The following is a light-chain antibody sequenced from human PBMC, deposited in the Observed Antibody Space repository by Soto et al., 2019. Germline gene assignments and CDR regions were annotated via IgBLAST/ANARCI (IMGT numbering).Light chain of an antibody. CDR2: EVN. J-gene: IGLJ1*01. CDR1: SSDVGGYNY. Sequence: QSVLTQPPSASGSPGQSVAISCTGTSSDVGGYNYVSWYQQHTGKAPKLMIYEVNKRPSGVPDRFSGSKSGNTASLTVSGLQDEDESDYYCSSYAGSCNVFGTGTKLTVL. CDR3: SSYAGSCNV. V-gene: IGLV2-8*01.